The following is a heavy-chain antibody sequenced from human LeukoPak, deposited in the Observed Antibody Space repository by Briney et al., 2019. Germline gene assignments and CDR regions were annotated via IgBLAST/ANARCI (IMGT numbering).Heavy chain of an antibody. J-gene: IGHJ4*02. D-gene: IGHD6-13*01. CDR3: ARVGSTWSYFDY. Sequence: PGGSLRLSCAASGFTFSSYSMNWVRQAPGKGLEWVSFMSGSSNYICYADSVKGRFTISRDNAKNSLYLQMNRLRAEDTAVYYCARVGSTWSYFDYWGQGTLVTVSS. CDR1: GFTFSSYS. CDR2: MSGSSNYI. V-gene: IGHV3-21*01.